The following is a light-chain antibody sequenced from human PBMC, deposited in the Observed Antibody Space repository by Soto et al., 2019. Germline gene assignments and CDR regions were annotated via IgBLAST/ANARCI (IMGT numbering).Light chain of an antibody. V-gene: IGLV2-8*01. J-gene: IGLJ1*01. CDR3: SSYTGGNPSDV. CDR2: EVT. CDR1: SSDVGGYDY. Sequence: QSVLTQPPSASGSPGQSVTISCTGTSSDVGGYDYVSWYQQHPGKAPTLMIYEVTIRPSGVSDRFSGSKSGNTASLTVSGLQAEDEADYYCSSYTGGNPSDVFGTGTKVTVL.